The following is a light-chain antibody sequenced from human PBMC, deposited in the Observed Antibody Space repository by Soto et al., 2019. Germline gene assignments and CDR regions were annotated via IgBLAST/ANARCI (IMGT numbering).Light chain of an antibody. CDR3: LQHDSFPPT. J-gene: IGKJ5*01. CDR2: AAS. Sequence: DIQMTQSPSAMSASVGDRVTISCRASQDIGNHLAWFQQKPGKVPQRLIYAASSLQTGVPSRFSGSGSGTAFTLTINSLQPEDFATYYCLQHDSFPPTFGQGTRLEIK. V-gene: IGKV1-17*03. CDR1: QDIGNH.